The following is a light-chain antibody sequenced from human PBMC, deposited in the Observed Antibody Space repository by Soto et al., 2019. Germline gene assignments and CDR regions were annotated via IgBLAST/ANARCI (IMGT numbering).Light chain of an antibody. Sequence: DIVLTQSPVTLSASPGESATLSCRASQSVRTDLAWYQQRPGQAPRLLLYGAYIRAVGIPARFSGSGSGAEFTLTIRSLQSEDFALYFCQQYNDWTRTFGQGTKVDIK. CDR2: GAY. CDR3: QQYNDWTRT. CDR1: QSVRTD. V-gene: IGKV3-15*01. J-gene: IGKJ1*01.